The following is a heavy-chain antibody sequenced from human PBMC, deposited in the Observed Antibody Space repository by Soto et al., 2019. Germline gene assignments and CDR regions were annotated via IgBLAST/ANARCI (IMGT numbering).Heavy chain of an antibody. CDR3: AKVAIVVVVAARWFDY. CDR1: GFTFSSYG. CDR2: ISYDGSNK. D-gene: IGHD2-15*01. J-gene: IGHJ4*02. Sequence: QVQLVESGGGVVQPGRSLRLSCAASGFTFSSYGMHWVRQAPGKGLEWVAVISYDGSNKYYADSVKGRFTISRDNSKNTLYLQMNSLRAEDTAVYYCAKVAIVVVVAARWFDYWGQGTLVTVSS. V-gene: IGHV3-30*18.